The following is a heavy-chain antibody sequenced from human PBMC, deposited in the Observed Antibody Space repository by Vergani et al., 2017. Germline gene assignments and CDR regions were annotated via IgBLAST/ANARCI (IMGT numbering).Heavy chain of an antibody. CDR2: MNPNSGNT. D-gene: IGHD1-1*01. J-gene: IGHJ5*02. CDR1: GYTFTSYD. CDR3: ARVRTTNPPQANWFDP. V-gene: IGHV1-8*01. Sequence: QVQLVQSGAEVKKPGASVTVSCKASGYTFTSYDINWVRQATGQGLEWMGWMNPNSGNTGYAQKFQGRVTMTRNTSISTAYMELSSLRSEDTAVYYCARVRTTNPPQANWFDPWGQGTLVTVSS.